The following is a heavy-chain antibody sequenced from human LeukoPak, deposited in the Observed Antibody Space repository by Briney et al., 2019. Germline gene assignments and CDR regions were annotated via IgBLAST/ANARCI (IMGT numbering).Heavy chain of an antibody. CDR1: GGSISSSSYY. J-gene: IGHJ4*02. V-gene: IGHV4-61*02. CDR3: ARSCYGSGSYYNYFDY. Sequence: SETLSLTCTVSGGSISSSSYYWSWIRQPAGKGLEWIGRIYTSGSTNYNPSLKSRVTISVDTSKNQFSLKLSSVTAAVTAVYYCARSCYGSGSYYNYFDYWGQGTLVTVSS. D-gene: IGHD3-10*01. CDR2: IYTSGST.